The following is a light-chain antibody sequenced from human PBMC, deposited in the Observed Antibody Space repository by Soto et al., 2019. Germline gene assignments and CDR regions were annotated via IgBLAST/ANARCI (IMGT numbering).Light chain of an antibody. V-gene: IGLV2-14*01. CDR1: SSDVGGYNS. Sequence: QSALTQPASVSGSPGQSIAISCTGTSSDVGGYNSVSWYQQYPGKAPKLMIHDVSNRPSGVSDRFSGSKSGNTASLTISGLQAEDEADYYCSSWTSSSSYVFRRGTKLTVL. CDR2: DVS. J-gene: IGLJ1*01. CDR3: SSWTSSSSYV.